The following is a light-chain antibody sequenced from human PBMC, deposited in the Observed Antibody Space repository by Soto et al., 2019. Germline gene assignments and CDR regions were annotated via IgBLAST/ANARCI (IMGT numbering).Light chain of an antibody. CDR3: GTWDNSRSRVV. J-gene: IGLJ2*01. Sequence: QSVLMQPPSLSAAPGPKVTISCSGSSSHIGNNYVSWYQQFPGTAPKLLIYYSNQRPTGIPDRFSGSKSGTSATLDITGLQPGDEAEYYCGTWDNSRSRVVFGGGTKLTVL. CDR1: SSHIGNNY. V-gene: IGLV1-51*01. CDR2: YSN.